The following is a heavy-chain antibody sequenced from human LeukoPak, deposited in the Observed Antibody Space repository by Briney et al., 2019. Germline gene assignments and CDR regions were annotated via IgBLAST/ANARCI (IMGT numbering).Heavy chain of an antibody. CDR2: IYYSGST. Sequence: SETLSLTCTVSGGSISSYYWSWIRQPPGKGLEWIGYIYYSGSTNYNPSLKSRVTISVDTSKNQFSLKLSSVTAADTAVYYCARSPLDYCSSTSCHHRYNWFDPWGQGTLVTVSS. J-gene: IGHJ5*02. CDR1: GGSISSYY. D-gene: IGHD2-2*01. CDR3: ARSPLDYCSSTSCHHRYNWFDP. V-gene: IGHV4-59*08.